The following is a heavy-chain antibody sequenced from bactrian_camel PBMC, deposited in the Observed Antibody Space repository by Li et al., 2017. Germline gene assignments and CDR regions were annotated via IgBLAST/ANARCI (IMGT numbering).Heavy chain of an antibody. V-gene: IGHV3S55*01. CDR2: ITRDGAT. D-gene: IGHD6*01. CDR3: AADAHIIVCRPGSWYPIN. CDR1: GLPYRSYC. Sequence: QVQLVESGGGSVQTGGSLRLSCVTSGLPYRSYCMAWLRQGADQEREIVATITRDGATTYVESAKGRFTISKDTAKNILYLQMNSLTPEDSAMYYCAADAHIIVCRPGSWYPINWGQGTQVTVS. J-gene: IGHJ4*01.